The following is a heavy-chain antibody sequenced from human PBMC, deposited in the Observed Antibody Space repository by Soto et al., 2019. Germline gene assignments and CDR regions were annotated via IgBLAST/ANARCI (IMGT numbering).Heavy chain of an antibody. D-gene: IGHD3-22*01. J-gene: IGHJ3*02. CDR3: GKGPIPYYYEGVAFDI. V-gene: IGHV1-69*02. CDR2: IIPILGIA. CDR1: GGTFSSYT. Sequence: QVQLVQSGAEVKKPGSSVKVSCKASGGTFSSYTISWVRQAPGQGLEWMGRIIPILGIANYAQKFQGRVIPNLEKPNTTQKLQGRIMMTADKSRTTADMGRSSQKSEDMALYYWGKGPIPYYYEGVAFDIGAKGTMVTLSP.